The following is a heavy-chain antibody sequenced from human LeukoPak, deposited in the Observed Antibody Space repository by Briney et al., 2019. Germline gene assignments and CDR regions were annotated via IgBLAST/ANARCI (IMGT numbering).Heavy chain of an antibody. CDR3: ASTHPGSGYCTNGVCQDYYYYGMDV. V-gene: IGHV6-1*01. Sequence: SQTLSLTCAISGDSVSSNSVTWNWIRQSPSRGLEWLGRTYYRSTWYNDYAVSVRGRITVNPDTSKNQFSLKLSSVTAADTAVYYCASTHPGSGYCTNGVCQDYYYYGMDVWGQGTTVTVSS. CDR1: GDSVSSNSVT. J-gene: IGHJ6*02. CDR2: TYYRSTWYN. D-gene: IGHD2-8*01.